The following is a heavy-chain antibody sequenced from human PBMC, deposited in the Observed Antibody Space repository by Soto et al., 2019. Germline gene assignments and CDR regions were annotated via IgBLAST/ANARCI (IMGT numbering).Heavy chain of an antibody. V-gene: IGHV1-3*01. J-gene: IGHJ4*02. CDR2: INAGNGNT. CDR3: ARASIAVAGTFDY. Sequence: GSVKVSCKASGYTFTSYGISWLRQAPGQGLEWMGWINAGNGNTKYSQKFQGRVTITRDTSASTAYMELSSLRSEDTAVYYCARASIAVAGTFDYWGQGTLVTVSS. D-gene: IGHD6-19*01. CDR1: GYTFTSYG.